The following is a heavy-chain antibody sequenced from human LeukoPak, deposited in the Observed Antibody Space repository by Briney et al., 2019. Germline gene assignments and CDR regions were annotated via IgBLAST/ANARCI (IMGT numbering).Heavy chain of an antibody. J-gene: IGHJ3*02. V-gene: IGHV4-34*01. D-gene: IGHD3-16*01. CDR2: INHSGST. Sequence: SETLSLTCAVYGGSFSGYYWSWIRQPPGKGLEWIGEINHSGSTNYNPSLKSRVTISVDTSKNQFSLKLSSVTAADTAVYYRARGLWGSSAFDIWGQGTMVTVSS. CDR3: ARGLWGSSAFDI. CDR1: GGSFSGYY.